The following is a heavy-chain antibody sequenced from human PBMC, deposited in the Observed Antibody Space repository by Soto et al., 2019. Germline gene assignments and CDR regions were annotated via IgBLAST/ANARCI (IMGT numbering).Heavy chain of an antibody. V-gene: IGHV4-61*08. CDR1: GDSVSSGDYY. Sequence: KPSETLSLTCSVSGDSVSSGDYYWSWIRQPPGKGLEWIGHVYFSGSTNYIPSLKSRLTMSVDTAKNQFSLKLNSVTAADTAVHYCARIPVDTYMIYWSDPWGQGTQVTVSS. J-gene: IGHJ5*02. CDR3: ARIPVDTYMIYWSDP. CDR2: VYFSGST. D-gene: IGHD3-16*01.